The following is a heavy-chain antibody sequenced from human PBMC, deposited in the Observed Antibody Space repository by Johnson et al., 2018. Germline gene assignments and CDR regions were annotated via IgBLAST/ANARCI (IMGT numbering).Heavy chain of an antibody. CDR2: VTPIFGTS. Sequence: VQLVESGAEVKKPGSSVKVSCKASGGTFSKSSITWVRQAPGHGLEWMGGVTPIFGTSNYARKFQGRVTITAAESTTPAYMELSSMRYEDTAIDYCARDVFNTSSYGGWLDPWGQGTLVTVSS. D-gene: IGHD2-2*01. J-gene: IGHJ5*02. V-gene: IGHV1-69*01. CDR3: ARDVFNTSSYGGWLDP. CDR1: GGTFSKSS.